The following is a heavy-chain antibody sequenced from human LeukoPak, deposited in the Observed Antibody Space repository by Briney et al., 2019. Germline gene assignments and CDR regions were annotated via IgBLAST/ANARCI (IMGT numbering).Heavy chain of an antibody. J-gene: IGHJ4*02. CDR3: ARDLSHRYNYDSRGYYILFDH. D-gene: IGHD3-22*01. Sequence: ASVKVSCKASGCTFSSYAISWVRQAPGQGLECMGGIIPIFGTANYAQKFQGRVTITADKSTSTAYMELSSLRSEDTAVYYCARDLSHRYNYDSRGYYILFDHWGQGTLVTVSS. CDR2: IIPIFGTA. CDR1: GCTFSSYA. V-gene: IGHV1-69*06.